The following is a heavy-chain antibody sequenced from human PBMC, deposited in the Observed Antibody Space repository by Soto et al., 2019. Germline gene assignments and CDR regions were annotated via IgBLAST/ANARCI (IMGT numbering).Heavy chain of an antibody. D-gene: IGHD2-8*02. CDR2: SYHSGST. V-gene: IGHV4-30-2*01. CDR3: ARDKITGLLDY. Sequence: SETLSLTCAVSGGSISSGGSSWSWIRQPPVKGLEWIGYSYHSGSTYSNPSLKSRVTISVDRSKNQFSLKLSSVTAADTAVYYCARDKITGLLDYWGQGTLVTVS. CDR1: GGSISSGGSS. J-gene: IGHJ4*02.